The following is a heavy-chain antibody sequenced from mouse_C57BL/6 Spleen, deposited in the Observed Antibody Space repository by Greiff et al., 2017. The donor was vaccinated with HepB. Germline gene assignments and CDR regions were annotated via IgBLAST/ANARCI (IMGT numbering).Heavy chain of an antibody. V-gene: IGHV14-1*01. D-gene: IGHD1-1*01. Sequence: EVKLMESGAELVRPGASVKLSCTASGFNIKDYYMHWVKQRPEQGLEWIGRIDPEDGDTEYAPKFQGKATMTADTSSNTAYLQLSSLTSEDSAVYYCTRSGYYGSSYNYARDYWGQGTSVTVSS. J-gene: IGHJ4*01. CDR2: IDPEDGDT. CDR1: GFNIKDYY. CDR3: TRSGYYGSSYNYARDY.